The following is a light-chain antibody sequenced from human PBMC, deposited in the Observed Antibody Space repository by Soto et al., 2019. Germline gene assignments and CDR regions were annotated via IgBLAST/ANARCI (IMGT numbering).Light chain of an antibody. CDR1: SSNIGGNT. J-gene: IGLJ1*01. V-gene: IGLV1-44*01. Sequence: QSVLTQPPSASVTAGQRVTISCSTSSSNIGGNTVNWYQQVPGTAPKLLIYSYDQRPSGVPDRFSGSKSGTSASLAISGLRSEDEADYYCAAWDASLNGYGFGTGTKVTVL. CDR2: SYD. CDR3: AAWDASLNGYG.